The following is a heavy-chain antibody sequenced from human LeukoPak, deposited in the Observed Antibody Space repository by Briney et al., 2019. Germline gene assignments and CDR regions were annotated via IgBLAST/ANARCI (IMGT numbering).Heavy chain of an antibody. J-gene: IGHJ4*02. D-gene: IGHD3-3*01. V-gene: IGHV3-30*04. CDR2: ISYDGSNK. CDR1: GFTFSSYA. Sequence: PGGSLRLSCAASGFTFSSYAMHWVRQAPGKGLEWVAVISYDGSNKYYADSVKGRFTISRDNSKNTLYLQMNSLRAEDTAVYYCARDSLSGSWTIFGVVIGPSYFDYWGQGTLVTVSS. CDR3: ARDSLSGSWTIFGVVIGPSYFDY.